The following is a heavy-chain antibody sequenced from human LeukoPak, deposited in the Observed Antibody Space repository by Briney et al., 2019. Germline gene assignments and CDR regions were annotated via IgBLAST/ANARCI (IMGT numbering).Heavy chain of an antibody. CDR1: GFTFSTDA. J-gene: IGHJ4*02. D-gene: IGHD6-13*01. CDR3: AKIVAAAGRFFDY. Sequence: PGGSLRLSCAASGFTFSTDAMSWVRQAPGKGLEWVSAISGSGGSTYYADSVKGRFTISRDNSKNTLYLQMNSLRAEDTAVYYCAKIVAAAGRFFDYWGQGTLVTVSS. CDR2: ISGSGGST. V-gene: IGHV3-23*01.